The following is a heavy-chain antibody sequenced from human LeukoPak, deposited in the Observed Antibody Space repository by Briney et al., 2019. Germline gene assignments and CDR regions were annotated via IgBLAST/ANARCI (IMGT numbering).Heavy chain of an antibody. D-gene: IGHD3-22*01. CDR1: GFTFSSYA. Sequence: PGGSLRLSCSASGFTFSSYAMHWVRQAPGKGLECVSAISSNGGSTYYADSVKGRFTISRDNSKNTLYLQMNSLRAEDTAVYYCANLPIVEGLSRIKSEFDYWGQGTLVTVSS. CDR2: ISSNGGST. J-gene: IGHJ4*02. CDR3: ANLPIVEGLSRIKSEFDY. V-gene: IGHV3-64*04.